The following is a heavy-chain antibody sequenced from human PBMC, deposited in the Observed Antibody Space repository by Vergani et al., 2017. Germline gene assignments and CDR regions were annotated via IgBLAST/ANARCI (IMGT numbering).Heavy chain of an antibody. D-gene: IGHD3-22*01. V-gene: IGHV3-7*03. CDR3: ARDSGYYYDSSGYYEDDAFDI. CDR1: GFTFSSYW. J-gene: IGHJ3*02. CDR2: IKQDGSEK. Sequence: VQLVESGGGVVKPGRSLRLSCAASGFTFSSYWMSWVRQAPGKGLEWVANIKQDGSEKYYVDSVKGRFTISRDNAKNSLYLQMNSLRAEDTAVYYCARDSGYYYDSSGYYEDDAFDIWGQGTMVTVSS.